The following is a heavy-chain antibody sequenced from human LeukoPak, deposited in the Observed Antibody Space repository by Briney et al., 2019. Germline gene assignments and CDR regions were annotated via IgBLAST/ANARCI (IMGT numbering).Heavy chain of an antibody. CDR2: ISAYNGNT. CDR1: GYTFTSYG. V-gene: IGHV1-18*01. Sequence: GASVKVSCKASGYTFTSYGISWVRQAPGQGLEWMGWISAYNGNTHYAQKVQGRVTMTTDTSTSTAYMELRSLRSDDTVVYYCARGGLVVVVPATPSTAPGLLHWFDPWGQGTLVTVSS. J-gene: IGHJ5*02. CDR3: ARGGLVVVVPATPSTAPGLLHWFDP. D-gene: IGHD2-15*01.